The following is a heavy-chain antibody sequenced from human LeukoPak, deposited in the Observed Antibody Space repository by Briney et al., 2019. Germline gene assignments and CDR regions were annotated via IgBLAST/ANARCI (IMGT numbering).Heavy chain of an antibody. CDR2: ISHRGST. Sequence: PSETLSLTCTVSGGSIRSYYWSWIRQPPGKGLEWIGYISHRGSTKYNLSLKSRVTMSVDTSKNQFSLKLSSVIAADTAMYYCARGFEGVAGWFDPWGQGTVVTVSS. V-gene: IGHV4-59*01. J-gene: IGHJ5*02. CDR1: GGSIRSYY. D-gene: IGHD3-16*01. CDR3: ARGFEGVAGWFDP.